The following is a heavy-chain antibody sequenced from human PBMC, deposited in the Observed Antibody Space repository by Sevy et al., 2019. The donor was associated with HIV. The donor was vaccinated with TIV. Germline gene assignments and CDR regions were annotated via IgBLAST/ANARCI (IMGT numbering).Heavy chain of an antibody. CDR1: GFNFSIYG. J-gene: IGHJ4*02. Sequence: GGSLRFSCAASGFNFSIYGMHWVRQAPGKGLEWVALIWYDGSHKYYADSVKGRFTISRDNSKNTLYLQMNSLRADDTAMYYCARGRDYGNFDYWGQGTLVTVSS. CDR2: IWYDGSHK. D-gene: IGHD4-17*01. V-gene: IGHV3-33*01. CDR3: ARGRDYGNFDY.